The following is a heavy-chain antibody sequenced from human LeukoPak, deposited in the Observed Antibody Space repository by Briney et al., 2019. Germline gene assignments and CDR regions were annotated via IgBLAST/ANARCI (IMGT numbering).Heavy chain of an antibody. V-gene: IGHV3-53*01. J-gene: IGHJ5*02. CDR3: AGVNSGYDFGFDP. CDR2: IYSGGST. D-gene: IGHD5-12*01. Sequence: GGSLRLSCAASGFTASSNYMSWVRQAPGKGLEWVSVIYSGGSTYYADSVKGRFTISRDNSKNTLYLQMNSLRAEDTAVYYCAGVNSGYDFGFDPWGQGALVTVSS. CDR1: GFTASSNY.